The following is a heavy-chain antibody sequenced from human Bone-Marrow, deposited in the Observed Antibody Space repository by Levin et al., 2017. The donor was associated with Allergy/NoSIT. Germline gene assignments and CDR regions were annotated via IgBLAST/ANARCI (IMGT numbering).Heavy chain of an antibody. CDR3: AKDAVTSRIPGYYFDY. J-gene: IGHJ4*02. CDR2: ISASGDST. V-gene: IGHV3-23*01. Sequence: ASVKVSCAASGFTLNTYAMSWVRQAPGKGLEWVSVISASGDSTYYTDSVKGRFTISSDSSKNTLYLRMNSLRAEDTAVYYCAKDAVTSRIPGYYFDYWGRGTQVTVSS. D-gene: IGHD4-17*01. CDR1: GFTLNTYA.